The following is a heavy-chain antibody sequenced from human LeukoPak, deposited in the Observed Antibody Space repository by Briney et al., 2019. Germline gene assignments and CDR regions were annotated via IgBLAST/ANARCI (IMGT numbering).Heavy chain of an antibody. CDR1: GFTFSSYS. D-gene: IGHD6-19*01. J-gene: IGHJ4*02. CDR2: ISSSSSYI. Sequence: GGSLRLSCAASGFTFSSYSMNWVRQAPGKGLEWVSSISSSSSYIYYADSVKGRFTISRDNAKNSLYLQMNSLRAEDTAVYYCARMQVAGTGFDYWGQGTPVTVSS. CDR3: ARMQVAGTGFDY. V-gene: IGHV3-21*01.